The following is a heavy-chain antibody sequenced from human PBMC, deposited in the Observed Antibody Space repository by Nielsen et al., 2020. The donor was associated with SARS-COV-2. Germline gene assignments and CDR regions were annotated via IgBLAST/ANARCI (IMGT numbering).Heavy chain of an antibody. J-gene: IGHJ6*03. Sequence: GESLKISCAASGFTFSSYAMHWVRQAPGKGLEWVAVISYDGSNKYYADSVKGRFTISRDNSKNTLYLQMSSLRAEDTAVYYCVKGHQITIFGVVIMYDYYYMDVWGKGTTVTVSS. V-gene: IGHV3-30-3*02. CDR2: ISYDGSNK. CDR3: VKGHQITIFGVVIMYDYYYMDV. D-gene: IGHD3-3*01. CDR1: GFTFSSYA.